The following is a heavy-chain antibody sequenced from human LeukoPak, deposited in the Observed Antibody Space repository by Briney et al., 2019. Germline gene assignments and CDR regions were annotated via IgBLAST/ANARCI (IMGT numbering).Heavy chain of an antibody. J-gene: IGHJ4*02. CDR1: GYTFTGYY. D-gene: IGHD6-19*01. Sequence: GASVKVSCKASGYTFTGYYMHWVRQAPAQGLEWMGWINPNSGGTNYAQKFQGRVTMTRDTSISTAYMELSRLRSDDTAVYYCARDRTRTGYSSGWYHDYWGQGTLVTVSS. V-gene: IGHV1-2*02. CDR2: INPNSGGT. CDR3: ARDRTRTGYSSGWYHDY.